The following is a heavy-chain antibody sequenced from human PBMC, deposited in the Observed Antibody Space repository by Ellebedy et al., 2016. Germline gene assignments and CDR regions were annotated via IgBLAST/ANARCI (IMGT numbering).Heavy chain of an antibody. CDR1: GFTFSSYG. D-gene: IGHD3-10*01. J-gene: IGHJ4*02. V-gene: IGHV3-30*03. CDR3: AVDTFGFGELYRFDY. Sequence: GESLKISXAASGFTFSSYGMHWVRQAPGKGLEWVAVISYDGSNKYYADSVKGRFTISRDNSKNTPYLQMNSLRAEDTAVYYCAVDTFGFGELYRFDYWGQGTLVTDSS. CDR2: ISYDGSNK.